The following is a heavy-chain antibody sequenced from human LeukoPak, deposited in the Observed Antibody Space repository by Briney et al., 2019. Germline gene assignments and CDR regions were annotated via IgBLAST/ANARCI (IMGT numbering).Heavy chain of an antibody. D-gene: IGHD1-26*01. Sequence: SMKLSCKASGGTFSSYAISWVRQAPGQGLEWIGRIIPIFGIANYAHKFQGRVTITADKSTSTAYMELSSLRSEDTAVYYCARSLLPSGSAFDIWRQGTMVTVSS. V-gene: IGHV1-69*04. CDR3: ARSLLPSGSAFDI. J-gene: IGHJ3*02. CDR1: GGTFSSYA. CDR2: IIPIFGIA.